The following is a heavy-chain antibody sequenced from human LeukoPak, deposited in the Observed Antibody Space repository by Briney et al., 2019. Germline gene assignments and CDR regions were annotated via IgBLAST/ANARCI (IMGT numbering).Heavy chain of an antibody. CDR3: AREVWVTRYDFWSGYGSTGFDP. J-gene: IGHJ5*02. V-gene: IGHV4-61*01. D-gene: IGHD3-3*01. Sequence: PSETLSLTCTVSGGSVSSGSYYWSWIRQPPGKGLEWIGYIYYSGSTNYNPSLKSRVTISVDTSKNQFSLKLSSVTAADTAVYYCAREVWVTRYDFWSGYGSTGFDPWGQGTLVTVSS. CDR2: IYYSGST. CDR1: GGSVSSGSYY.